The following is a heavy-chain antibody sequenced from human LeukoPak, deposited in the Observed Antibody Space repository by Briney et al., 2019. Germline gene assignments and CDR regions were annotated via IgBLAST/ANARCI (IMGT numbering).Heavy chain of an antibody. D-gene: IGHD6-13*01. CDR2: IYYSGST. V-gene: IGHV4-31*03. Sequence: SQTLSLTCTLSGGSISSGGYYWSWIRQHPGKGLEWIGYIYYSGSTYYNPSLKSRATISADTPKNQFSLKLRSVTAGNRPVYYCTRARSAAGNFDYWGQGTLVTVSS. CDR3: TRARSAAGNFDY. J-gene: IGHJ4*02. CDR1: GGSISSGGYY.